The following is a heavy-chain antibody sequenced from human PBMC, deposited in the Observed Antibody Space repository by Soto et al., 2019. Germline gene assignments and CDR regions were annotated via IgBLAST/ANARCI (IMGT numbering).Heavy chain of an antibody. CDR2: INHSGST. Sequence: QVQLQQWGAGLLKPSETLSLTCAVYGGSFSGYYWSWIRQPPGKGLEWIGEINHSGSTNYNPSLKSRVTISVDTSKNQFSLKLSSVTAADTAVYYCARGRPTHFGSYGRLDYWGQGTLVTVSS. V-gene: IGHV4-34*01. CDR3: ARGRPTHFGSYGRLDY. J-gene: IGHJ4*02. D-gene: IGHD5-18*01. CDR1: GGSFSGYY.